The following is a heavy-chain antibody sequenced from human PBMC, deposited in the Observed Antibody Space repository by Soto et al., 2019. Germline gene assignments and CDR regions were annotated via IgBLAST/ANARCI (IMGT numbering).Heavy chain of an antibody. D-gene: IGHD6-13*01. Sequence: QVQLVESGGGVVQPGRSLRLSCAASGFTFSSYGMHWVRQAPGKGLEWVAVISYDGSNKYYADSVKGRFTISRDNSKNTLYLQMNSLRAEDTAVYYCAPTAAGDYYYGMDVWGQGTTVTVSS. J-gene: IGHJ6*02. V-gene: IGHV3-30*03. CDR2: ISYDGSNK. CDR3: APTAAGDYYYGMDV. CDR1: GFTFSSYG.